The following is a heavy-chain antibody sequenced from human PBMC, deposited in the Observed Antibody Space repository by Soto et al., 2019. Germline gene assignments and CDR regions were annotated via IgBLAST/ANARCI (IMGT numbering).Heavy chain of an antibody. J-gene: IGHJ4*02. CDR1: GGTFSSYA. V-gene: IGHV1-69*06. D-gene: IGHD6-13*01. Sequence: SVQVSCQASGGTFSSYAISWVRPAPGQGLEWMGGIIPIFGTANYAQKFQGRVTITADKSTSTAYMELSSLRSEDTAVYYCARGPRRRAYSSSWSDYWGQGTLVTVSS. CDR3: ARGPRRRAYSSSWSDY. CDR2: IIPIFGTA.